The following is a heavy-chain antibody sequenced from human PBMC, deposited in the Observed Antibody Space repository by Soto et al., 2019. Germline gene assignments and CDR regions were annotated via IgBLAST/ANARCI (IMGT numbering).Heavy chain of an antibody. D-gene: IGHD6-13*01. Sequence: PGGSLRLSCTASGFTFGNYAMNWVRQAPGKGLEWVSSISGNSCNTYFADSVKGRFTISRDNSKNTLYLQMNSLRAEDTAVYYCAKGVLVAAAVTGWGQGTLVTVSS. J-gene: IGHJ4*02. V-gene: IGHV3-23*01. CDR3: AKGVLVAAAVTG. CDR1: GFTFGNYA. CDR2: ISGNSCNT.